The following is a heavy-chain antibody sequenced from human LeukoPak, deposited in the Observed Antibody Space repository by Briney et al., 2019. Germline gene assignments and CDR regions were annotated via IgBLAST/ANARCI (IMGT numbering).Heavy chain of an antibody. J-gene: IGHJ4*02. CDR2: IYYSGST. V-gene: IGHV4-59*01. CDR3: ARNQRGYSYSPFDY. D-gene: IGHD5-18*01. CDR1: ADSINTYF. Sequence: SETLSLNCTVSADSINTYFWSWIRQPPGKGLEWIGFIYYSGSTSYNPSLQSRVSISLDTSKNQFSLKLTSVTAADTAVYYCARNQRGYSYSPFDYWGQGILVTVSS.